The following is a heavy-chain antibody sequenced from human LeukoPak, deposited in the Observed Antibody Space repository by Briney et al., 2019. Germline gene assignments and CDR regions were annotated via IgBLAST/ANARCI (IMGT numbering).Heavy chain of an antibody. CDR2: IVVGSGNT. Sequence: SVKVSCKASGFTFTSSAVQWVRQARGQRLEWIGWIVVGSGNTNYAQKFQERVTITRDMSTSTAYMELSSLRPEDTAVYYCAADRDSSSWAKFDYWGQGTLVTVSS. V-gene: IGHV1-58*01. J-gene: IGHJ4*02. D-gene: IGHD6-13*01. CDR3: AADRDSSSWAKFDY. CDR1: GFTFTSSA.